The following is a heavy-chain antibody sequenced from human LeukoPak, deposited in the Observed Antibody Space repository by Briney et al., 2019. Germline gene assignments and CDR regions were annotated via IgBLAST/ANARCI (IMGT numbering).Heavy chain of an antibody. CDR3: ARVISGWYFVY. CDR1: GFTFSSYW. CDR2: INSDGSST. J-gene: IGHJ4*02. Sequence: QTGGSLRLSCAASGFTFSSYWMHWVRHAPGKGLVWVSRINSDGSSTSYADSVKGRFTISRDNAKNTLYLQMNSLRAEDTAVYYCARVISGWYFVYWGQGTLVTVSS. D-gene: IGHD6-19*01. V-gene: IGHV3-74*01.